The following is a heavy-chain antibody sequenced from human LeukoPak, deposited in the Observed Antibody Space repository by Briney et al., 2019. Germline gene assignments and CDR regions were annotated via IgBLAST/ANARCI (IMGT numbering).Heavy chain of an antibody. CDR3: ARGGGLDV. CDR2: INHNGNVN. Sequence: PGGSLRLSCAASGFTFSNMMNWARQAPGKGLEWVASINHNGNVNYYVDSVKGRFTISRDNAKNSLYLQMSNLRAEDTAVYFCARGGGLDVWGQGATVTVSS. V-gene: IGHV3-7*03. CDR1: GFTFSNM. J-gene: IGHJ6*02. D-gene: IGHD3-16*01.